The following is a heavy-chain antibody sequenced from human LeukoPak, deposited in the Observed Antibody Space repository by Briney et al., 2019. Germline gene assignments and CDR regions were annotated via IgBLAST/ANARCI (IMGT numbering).Heavy chain of an antibody. CDR3: ARTYSSSWYVDY. J-gene: IGHJ4*02. CDR1: GGSISSYY. V-gene: IGHV4-59*06. D-gene: IGHD6-13*01. CDR2: IYYSGST. Sequence: SETLSLTCTVSGGSISSYYRSWIRQHPGKGLEWIGYIYYSGSTYYHPSLKGRVTISRDTSKSQFSLNLISVTAADTAVYYCARTYSSSWYVDYWGQGTLVTVSS.